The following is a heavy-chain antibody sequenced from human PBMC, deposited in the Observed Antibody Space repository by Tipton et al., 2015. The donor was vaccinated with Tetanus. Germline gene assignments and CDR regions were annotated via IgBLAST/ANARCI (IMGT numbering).Heavy chain of an antibody. D-gene: IGHD3-3*02. CDR2: VDRSGTT. J-gene: IGHJ5*02. Sequence: TLSLTCTVSGVSISGYYWSWIRQPAGKGLEWIGRVDRSGTTTYNPSLKSRLTMSVDTSNNLFSLKLTSATAADTAVYYCARVQLSSSFLKYNWLDPWGQGTLVTVAS. CDR3: ARVQLSSSFLKYNWLDP. CDR1: GVSISGYY. V-gene: IGHV4-4*07.